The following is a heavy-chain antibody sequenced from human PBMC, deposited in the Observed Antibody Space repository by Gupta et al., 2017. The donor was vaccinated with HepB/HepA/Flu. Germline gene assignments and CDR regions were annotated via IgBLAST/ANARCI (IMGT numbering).Heavy chain of an antibody. J-gene: IGHJ3*01. CDR1: RFTCRFYW. CDR3: ARDWSPKISNRYYDALDL. V-gene: IGHV3-7*01. D-gene: IGHD1-14*01. Sequence: EVQLVESGGGLVRPGGSLRLSCAAVRFTCRFYWLFWFGQAPGKGPEFVANIKRDGSVQCYRNSVRGRFTDSRDNAKNSLFLEIDSLRVEDTAVYYWARDWSPKISNRYYDALDLWGQGTMVTVSS. CDR2: IKRDGSVQ.